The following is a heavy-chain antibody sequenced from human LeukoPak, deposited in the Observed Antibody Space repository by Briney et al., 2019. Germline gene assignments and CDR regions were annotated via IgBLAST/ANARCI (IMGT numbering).Heavy chain of an antibody. CDR3: AKEDITLGRRFVINDCYFDY. J-gene: IGHJ4*02. Sequence: GGSLRLSCAASGFTFSNSAMTWVRQAPGKGLEWVANIKQDGSEKEYVDSVKGRFTVSRDNAKSSLYLQMNSLRAEDTALYYCAKEDITLGRRFVINDCYFDYWGQGTLLTVSS. D-gene: IGHD3-10*01. CDR2: IKQDGSEK. CDR1: GFTFSNSA. V-gene: IGHV3-7*03.